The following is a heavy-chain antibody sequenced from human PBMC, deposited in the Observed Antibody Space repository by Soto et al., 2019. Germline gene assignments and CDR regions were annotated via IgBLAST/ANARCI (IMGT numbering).Heavy chain of an antibody. CDR1: GGTFSSYT. V-gene: IGHV1-69*02. J-gene: IGHJ5*02. CDR2: IIPILGIA. D-gene: IGHD3-10*01. Sequence: QVQLVQSGAEVKKPGSSVKVSCKASGGTFSSYTISWVRQAPGQGLEWMGRIIPILGIANYAQKFQGRVTITADKSTSPAYMELSRLRSEDTAVYYCASQLDGGGLLWLGEATVHYTNWFDPWGQGTLVTVSS. CDR3: ASQLDGGGLLWLGEATVHYTNWFDP.